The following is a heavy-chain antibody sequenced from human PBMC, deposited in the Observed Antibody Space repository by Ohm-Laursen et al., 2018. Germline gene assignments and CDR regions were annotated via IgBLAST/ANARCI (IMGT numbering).Heavy chain of an antibody. CDR1: GGSISSYY. V-gene: IGHV4-59*01. J-gene: IGHJ6*02. Sequence: SQTLSLTCCVSGGSISSYYWSWTRQSPGKGLEWIGYIYKSGSTNYNPSLKSRVTISKDTSKNQFSLKLTSVTAADTAVYYCARESPNYYYYYGMDVWGQGTTVTVSS. CDR2: IYKSGST. CDR3: ARESPNYYYYYGMDV.